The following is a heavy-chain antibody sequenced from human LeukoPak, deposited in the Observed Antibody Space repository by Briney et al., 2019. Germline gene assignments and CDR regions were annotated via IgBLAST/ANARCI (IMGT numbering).Heavy chain of an antibody. Sequence: ASVKLSCKASGYTFTGYYMHWVRQAPGQGLGWMGWINPNSGGTNYAQKFQGRVTMTRDTSISTAYMELSRLRSDDTAVYYCAGDYYDFWSGFPEFAFDIWGQGTMVTVSS. V-gene: IGHV1-2*02. J-gene: IGHJ3*02. CDR2: INPNSGGT. CDR3: AGDYYDFWSGFPEFAFDI. CDR1: GYTFTGYY. D-gene: IGHD3-3*01.